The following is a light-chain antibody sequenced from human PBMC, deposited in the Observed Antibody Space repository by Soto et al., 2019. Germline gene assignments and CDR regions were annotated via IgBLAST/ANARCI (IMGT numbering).Light chain of an antibody. J-gene: IGKJ5*01. V-gene: IGKV3-11*01. CDR3: QPRYNWPPIT. CDR1: QSVNTY. Sequence: EVVLTQSPATLSLSPGERATLSCRASQSVNTYLAWYQQKPGQAPRLLIYDASNRATGIPARFSGSGSGTDFNLTISSREPEDFAVYYCQPRYNWPPITFGQGTRLEI. CDR2: DAS.